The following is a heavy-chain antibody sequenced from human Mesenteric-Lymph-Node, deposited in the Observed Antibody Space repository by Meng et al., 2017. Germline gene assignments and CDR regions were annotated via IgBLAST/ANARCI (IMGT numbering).Heavy chain of an antibody. D-gene: IGHD3-22*01. J-gene: IGHJ4*02. CDR2: TSHSGST. V-gene: IGHV4-4*02. CDR1: GGSISRSDL. CDR3: ASSDYYRSDY. Sequence: QVHRQASVPGLVKPSGTLSLPCAVSGGSISRSDLWSWVRPPPGKGLEWIGETSHSGSTNYSPSLKSRVTISLDKSKNQLSLKLNSVTAADTAVYYCASSDYYRSDYWGQGTLVTVSS.